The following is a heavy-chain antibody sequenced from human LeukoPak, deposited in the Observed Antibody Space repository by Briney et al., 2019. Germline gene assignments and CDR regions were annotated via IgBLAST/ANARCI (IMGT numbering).Heavy chain of an antibody. Sequence: PSGTLSLTCAVYGGSFSGYYWSWIRQPPGKGLEWIGEINHSGSTNYNPSLKSRVTISVDTSKNQFSLKLSSVTAADTAVYYCARVVGHRVGVFDYWGQGTLVTVSS. J-gene: IGHJ4*02. CDR1: GGSFSGYY. D-gene: IGHD2-15*01. CDR2: INHSGST. CDR3: ARVVGHRVGVFDY. V-gene: IGHV4-34*01.